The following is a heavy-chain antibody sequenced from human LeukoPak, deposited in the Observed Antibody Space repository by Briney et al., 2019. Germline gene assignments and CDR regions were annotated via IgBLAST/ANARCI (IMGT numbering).Heavy chain of an antibody. CDR1: GGSISSYY. Sequence: SETLSLTCTVSGGSISSYYWSWIRQPPGKGLEWIGYIYYSGSTNYNPSLKGRVTISVDTSKNQFSLKLSSVTAADTAVYYCARGVLDYYYYYGMDVWGQGTTVTVSS. J-gene: IGHJ6*02. CDR3: ARGVLDYYYYYGMDV. CDR2: IYYSGST. V-gene: IGHV4-59*01. D-gene: IGHD3-10*01.